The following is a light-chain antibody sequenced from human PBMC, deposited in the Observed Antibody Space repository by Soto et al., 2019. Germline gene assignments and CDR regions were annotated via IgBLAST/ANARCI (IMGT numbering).Light chain of an antibody. V-gene: IGKV3-11*01. CDR3: QQRSNWPSLT. CDR1: QSVSSY. CDR2: DAS. J-gene: IGKJ4*01. Sequence: EIVLTQSPATLSLSPGERATLSCRASQSVSSYLAWYQQKPGQAPRLLIYDASNRATGIPARLSGSGSGTDFTPPISSREPEDVVVYYCQQRSNWPSLTFGGGTKVEIK.